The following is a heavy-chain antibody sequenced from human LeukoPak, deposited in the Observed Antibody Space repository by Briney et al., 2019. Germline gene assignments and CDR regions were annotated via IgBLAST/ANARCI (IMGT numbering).Heavy chain of an antibody. CDR3: ARDLYYYDSSGYGY. CDR1: GCTFSSYA. Sequence: PGGSLRLSCAASGCTFSSYAMHWVRQAPGKGLEYVSAISSNGGSTYYANSVKGRFTISRDNSKNTLYLQMGSLRAEDMAVYYCARDLYYYDSSGYGYWGQGTLVTVSS. CDR2: ISSNGGST. V-gene: IGHV3-64*01. D-gene: IGHD3-22*01. J-gene: IGHJ4*02.